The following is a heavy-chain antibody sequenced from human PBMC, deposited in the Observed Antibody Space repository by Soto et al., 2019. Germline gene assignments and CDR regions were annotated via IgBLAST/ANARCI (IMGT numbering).Heavy chain of an antibody. CDR1: GGSISSGGYY. D-gene: IGHD2-8*01. V-gene: IGHV4-31*03. Sequence: QVQLQESGPGLVKPSQTLSLTCTVSGGSISSGGYYWSWIRQHPGKGLEWIGYIYYSGSTYYNPXLKSRVTISVXXSXNXXSLKLSSVTAADTAVYYCARVYCTNGVCLPVGFDYWGQGTLVTVSS. J-gene: IGHJ4*02. CDR3: ARVYCTNGVCLPVGFDY. CDR2: IYYSGST.